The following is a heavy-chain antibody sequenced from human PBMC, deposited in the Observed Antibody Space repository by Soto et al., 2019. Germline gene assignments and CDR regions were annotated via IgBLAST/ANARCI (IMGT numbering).Heavy chain of an antibody. CDR3: AKDYLWTGFDP. V-gene: IGHV4-59*01. Sequence: PSETLSLTCTASNGSISTYYWSWVRQAPGKGLEWIGYVYYSGTTNYNPSLKSRVTISVDTSKNQFSLKLKSVTAAETSVYYCAKDYLWTGFDPWGQGILVTVSS. J-gene: IGHJ5*02. CDR1: NGSISTYY. D-gene: IGHD2-21*01. CDR2: VYYSGTT.